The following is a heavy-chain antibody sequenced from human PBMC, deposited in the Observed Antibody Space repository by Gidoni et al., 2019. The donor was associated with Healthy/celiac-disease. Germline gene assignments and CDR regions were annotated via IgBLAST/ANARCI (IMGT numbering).Heavy chain of an antibody. D-gene: IGHD3-22*01. CDR1: GYTFTGYY. CDR3: ARPRVGVAYYYDSSGYYELGK. CDR2: INPNSGGT. J-gene: IGHJ4*02. V-gene: IGHV1-2*02. Sequence: QVQLVQSGAEVKKPGASVKVSCKASGYTFTGYYMHWGRQAPGQGLEWMGWINPNSGGTNYAQKFQGRVTMTRDTSISTAYMELSRLRSDDTAVYYCARPRVGVAYYYDSSGYYELGKWGQGTLVTVSS.